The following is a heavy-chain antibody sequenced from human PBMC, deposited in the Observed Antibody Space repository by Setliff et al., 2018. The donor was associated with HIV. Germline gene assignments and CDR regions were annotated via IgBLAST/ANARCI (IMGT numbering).Heavy chain of an antibody. CDR1: GYTFINYH. V-gene: IGHV1-18*01. CDR3: ARVPVSSYYYYMDV. D-gene: IGHD6-13*01. J-gene: IGHJ6*03. Sequence: GASVKVSCKASGYTFINYHITWVRQAPGQGLEWVGSISASSVNTNYTQGRVTMTTDISTSTAYMELRSLRSGDTAVYYCARVPVSSYYYYMDVWGAGTTVTVSS. CDR2: ISASSVNT.